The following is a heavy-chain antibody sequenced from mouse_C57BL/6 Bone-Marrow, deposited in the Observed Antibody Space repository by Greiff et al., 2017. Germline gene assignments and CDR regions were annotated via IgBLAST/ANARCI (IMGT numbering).Heavy chain of an antibody. CDR3: AREDYYGYFDY. CDR1: GYSFTGYY. CDR2: FNPSTGGT. J-gene: IGHJ2*01. D-gene: IGHD1-1*01. V-gene: IGHV1-43*01. Sequence: EVQLQQSGPELVKPGASVKISCKASGYSFTGYYMHWVKQSSEKSLEWIGEFNPSTGGTSYNQKFKGKATLTVDKSSSTAYMQLKGLTAEDSAVYYCAREDYYGYFDYWGQGTTLTVSS.